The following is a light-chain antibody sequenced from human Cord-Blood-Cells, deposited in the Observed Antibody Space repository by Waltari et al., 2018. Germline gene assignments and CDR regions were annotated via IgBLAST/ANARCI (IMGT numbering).Light chain of an antibody. CDR1: SSDVGSYNF. CDR2: EGS. J-gene: IGLJ3*02. CDR3: CSYAGSSTWV. V-gene: IGLV2-23*01. Sequence: QSALTQPASVSGSPGQSITISCTGTSSDVGSYNFVSWYQQHPGKAPKLMIYEGSKRPSGVSNRFSGSKSGNTASLTISGLQAEYEADYYCCSYAGSSTWVFGGGTKLTVL.